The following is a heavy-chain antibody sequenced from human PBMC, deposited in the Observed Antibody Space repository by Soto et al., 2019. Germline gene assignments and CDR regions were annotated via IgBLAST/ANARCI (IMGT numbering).Heavy chain of an antibody. CDR1: GFTFSSYA. Sequence: LRLSCAASGFTFSSYAMSWVRQAPGKGLEWVSAISGSGGSTYYADSVKGRFTISRDNSKNTLYLQMNSLRAEDTAVYYCAKGGAPIVVAPAALEYYYYGMDVWGQGTTVTVSS. D-gene: IGHD2-2*01. CDR2: ISGSGGST. CDR3: AKGGAPIVVAPAALEYYYYGMDV. V-gene: IGHV3-23*01. J-gene: IGHJ6*02.